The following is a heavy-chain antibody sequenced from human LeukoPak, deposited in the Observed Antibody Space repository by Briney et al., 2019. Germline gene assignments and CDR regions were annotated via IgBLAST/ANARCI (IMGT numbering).Heavy chain of an antibody. CDR3: TTAHYYDSSGYYWDDY. CDR1: GFTFSNAW. V-gene: IGHV3-15*01. J-gene: IGHJ4*02. D-gene: IGHD3-22*01. Sequence: PGGSLRLSCAASGFTFSNAWMSWVRQAPGKRLEWVGRIKSKTDGGTTDYAAPVKGRFTISRDDSKNTLYLQMNSLKTEDTAVYYCTTAHYYDSSGYYWDDYWGQGTLVTVSS. CDR2: IKSKTDGGTT.